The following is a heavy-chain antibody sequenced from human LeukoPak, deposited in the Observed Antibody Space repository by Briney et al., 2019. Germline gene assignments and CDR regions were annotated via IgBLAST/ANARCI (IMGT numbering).Heavy chain of an antibody. CDR2: ISSSSSYI. CDR1: GFTFSSYS. Sequence: GGSLRLSCAASGFTFSSYSMNWVRKAPGKGLEWVSSISSSSSYIYYADSVKGRFTISRDNAKNSLYLQMNSLRAEDTAVYYCAREPTDCSGGSCYPGGWFDPWGQGTLVTVSS. J-gene: IGHJ5*02. D-gene: IGHD2-15*01. CDR3: AREPTDCSGGSCYPGGWFDP. V-gene: IGHV3-21*01.